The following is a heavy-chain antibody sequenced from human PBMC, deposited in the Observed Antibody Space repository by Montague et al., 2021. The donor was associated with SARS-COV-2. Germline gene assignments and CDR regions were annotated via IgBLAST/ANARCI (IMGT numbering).Heavy chain of an antibody. Sequence: SETLSLTRTVSGGSISSSSYYWAWIRQPPGKGLEWIGSIYYRGSTYYNPSLKSRVFMSVDTSKDQLSLTLTSVTAADTAVYYCATQEDPSGWIPGPFDFWGQGTLLSVSS. V-gene: IGHV4-39*01. CDR1: GGSISSSSYY. J-gene: IGHJ4*02. D-gene: IGHD6-19*01. CDR3: ATQEDPSGWIPGPFDF. CDR2: IYYRGST.